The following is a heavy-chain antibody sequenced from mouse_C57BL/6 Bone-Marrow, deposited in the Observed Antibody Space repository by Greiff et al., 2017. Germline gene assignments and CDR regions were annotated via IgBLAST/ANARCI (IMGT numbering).Heavy chain of an antibody. V-gene: IGHV1-53*01. J-gene: IGHJ1*03. D-gene: IGHD2-1*01. Sequence: QVQLQQPGTELVKPGASVKLSCKASGYTFTSYWMHWVTQRPGQGLEWIGNINPSNGGTNYNEKFKSKATLTVDKSSSTAYMQLSSLTSDDSAVYYCSRPPLLSYWYFDVWGTGTTVTVSS. CDR2: INPSNGGT. CDR3: SRPPLLSYWYFDV. CDR1: GYTFTSYW.